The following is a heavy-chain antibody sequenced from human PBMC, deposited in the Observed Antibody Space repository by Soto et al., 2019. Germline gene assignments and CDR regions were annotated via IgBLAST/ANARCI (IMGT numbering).Heavy chain of an antibody. J-gene: IGHJ4*02. CDR3: ARGGYSGNDALDF. CDR1: GVSISTSS. Sequence: QVQLQESGPGLVKPSETLSLTCTVSGVSISTSSWSWIRQPPGKELEWIGYVHYSGRPTYRPSLRSRVTISVDTSTNLQFFLTLSSVTAADTAVYFCARGGYSGNDALDFWGQGIQVTVSS. CDR2: VHYSGRP. V-gene: IGHV4-59*13. D-gene: IGHD1-26*01.